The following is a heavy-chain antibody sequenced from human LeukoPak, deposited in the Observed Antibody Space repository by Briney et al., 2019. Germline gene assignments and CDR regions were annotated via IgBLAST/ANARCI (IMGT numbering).Heavy chain of an antibody. CDR2: ISSSGSPI. J-gene: IGHJ4*02. CDR1: GFTFSSYE. V-gene: IGHV3-48*03. CDR3: ARLGGSFSY. D-gene: IGHD2-15*01. Sequence: GGSLRLSCAASGFTFSSYEMNWVRQAPGKGLEWVSYISSSGSPIYYADSVKGRFTISRDNAKKSLYLQMNSLRAEDTAVYYCARLGGSFSYWGQGTLVTVSS.